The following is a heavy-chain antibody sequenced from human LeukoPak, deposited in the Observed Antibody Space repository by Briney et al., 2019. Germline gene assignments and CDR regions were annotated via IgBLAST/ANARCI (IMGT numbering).Heavy chain of an antibody. CDR2: ISGSSSYI. D-gene: IGHD3-16*02. Sequence: PGGSLRLSCAASGFTFSTYNMNWVRQAPGKGLEWVSSISGSSSYIYYADSLKGRFTISRDNSKNTLYLQMGSLRAEDMAVYYCAREYDYDYVWGSYRYFDYWGQGTLVTVSS. CDR1: GFTFSTYN. CDR3: AREYDYDYVWGSYRYFDY. V-gene: IGHV3-21*01. J-gene: IGHJ4*02.